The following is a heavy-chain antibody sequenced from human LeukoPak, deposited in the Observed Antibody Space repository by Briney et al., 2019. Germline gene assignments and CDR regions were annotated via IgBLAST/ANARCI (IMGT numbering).Heavy chain of an antibody. CDR1: GYTFTWYG. CDR3: ARERGQYCSSTSCSDSTNYYYYYYMDV. Sequence: AAVKVSFKASGYTFTWYGISWVRQAPGQGLEGMGWINAYNGNTNYAQKLEGRVTMTTDTSTSTAYMELRSLRSDDTAVYYCARERGQYCSSTSCSDSTNYYYYYYMDVWGKGTTVTVSS. CDR2: INAYNGNT. V-gene: IGHV1-18*01. J-gene: IGHJ6*03. D-gene: IGHD2-2*01.